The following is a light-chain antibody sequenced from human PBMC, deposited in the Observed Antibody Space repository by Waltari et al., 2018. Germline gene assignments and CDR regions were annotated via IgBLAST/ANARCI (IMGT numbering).Light chain of an antibody. V-gene: IGLV2-14*01. Sequence: QSALTQPASVSGSPGQSITIPCTGTSSDVGGHNYVSWYQQHPGKVPKLLIFDVSNHPSGVSNRFSGSKSGNTASLTISGLQAEDESDYYCCSFTSRSTWVFGGGTKLTVL. CDR3: CSFTSRSTWV. CDR2: DVS. J-gene: IGLJ3*02. CDR1: SSDVGGHNY.